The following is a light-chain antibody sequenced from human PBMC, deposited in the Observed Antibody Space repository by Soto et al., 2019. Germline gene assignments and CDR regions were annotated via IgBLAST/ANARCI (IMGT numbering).Light chain of an antibody. Sequence: EIVLTQSPGTLSLSPGERATLSCRASQSVSSSYLAWYQQKLGQAPRLLIYGASSRATGIPDRFSGSGSGTDFTLTISRLEPEDFAVYYCQQYGGSPITFGQGTRLEIK. CDR3: QQYGGSPIT. J-gene: IGKJ5*01. CDR2: GAS. V-gene: IGKV3-20*01. CDR1: QSVSSSY.